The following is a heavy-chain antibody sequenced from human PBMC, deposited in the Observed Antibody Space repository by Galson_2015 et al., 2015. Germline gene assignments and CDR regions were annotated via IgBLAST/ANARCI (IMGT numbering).Heavy chain of an antibody. V-gene: IGHV1-18*01. Sequence: SVKVSCKASGGTFSSYAISWVRQAPGQGLEWMGWISAYNGNTNYAQKLQGRVTMTTDTSTSTAYMELRSLRSDDTAVYYCAREVVDLGDAFDIWGQGTMVTVSS. D-gene: IGHD3-22*01. J-gene: IGHJ3*02. CDR3: AREVVDLGDAFDI. CDR1: GGTFSSYA. CDR2: ISAYNGNT.